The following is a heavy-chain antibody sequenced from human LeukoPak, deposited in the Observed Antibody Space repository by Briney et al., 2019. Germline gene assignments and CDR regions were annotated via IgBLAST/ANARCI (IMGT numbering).Heavy chain of an antibody. CDR3: AKDGRYSSSWYPAFDI. J-gene: IGHJ3*02. V-gene: IGHV3-23*01. Sequence: GGSLRLSCAASGFTFSSYAMSWVRQAPGKGLEWVSAISGSGGSTYYADSVKGRFTISRDNFKNTLYLQMNSLRAEDTAVYYCAKDGRYSSSWYPAFDIWGQGTMVTVSS. CDR1: GFTFSSYA. CDR2: ISGSGGST. D-gene: IGHD6-13*01.